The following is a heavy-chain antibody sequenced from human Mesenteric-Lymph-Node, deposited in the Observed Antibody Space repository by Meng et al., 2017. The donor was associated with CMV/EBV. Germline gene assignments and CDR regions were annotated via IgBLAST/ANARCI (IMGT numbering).Heavy chain of an antibody. J-gene: IGHJ5*02. Sequence: GGSLRLSCAASGFTFSSFEMNWVRQATGKGLEWVSYINRSGSTIYYADSVKGRFTISRDNAKNSLYLQMNSLRAEDTAVYFCARGPNSYNYGSGSSDWIDLWGQGTLVTVSS. CDR2: INRSGSTI. CDR1: GFTFSSFE. D-gene: IGHD3-10*01. V-gene: IGHV3-48*03. CDR3: ARGPNSYNYGSGSSDWIDL.